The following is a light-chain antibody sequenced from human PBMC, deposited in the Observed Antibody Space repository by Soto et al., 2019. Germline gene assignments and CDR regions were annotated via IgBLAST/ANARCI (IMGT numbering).Light chain of an antibody. V-gene: IGKV1-5*03. CDR1: QDSTKY. J-gene: IGKJ1*01. CDR2: KAS. CDR3: QQYDTYWT. Sequence: IQLTQSPSSLSASVGDRATITCRASQDSTKYFAWYQQKPEKAPHLLIYKASSLTSGAPSMFSGSGSGTEFTLTISSLQPDDFATYYCQQYDTYWTFGQGTKVDIK.